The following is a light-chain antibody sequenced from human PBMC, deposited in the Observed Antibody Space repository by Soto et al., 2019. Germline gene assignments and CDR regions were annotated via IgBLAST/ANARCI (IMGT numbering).Light chain of an antibody. CDR3: QQYNTEYT. J-gene: IGKJ4*01. Sequence: EIVMTQSPATLSVSPGERATISCRASQSVSSNLAWYQQKPGQAPRLLIYGASTRATGIPARFSGSGSGTEFTLTFSSLQSEDFAVYYCQQYNTEYTFGGGTKVDIK. CDR2: GAS. CDR1: QSVSSN. V-gene: IGKV3-15*01.